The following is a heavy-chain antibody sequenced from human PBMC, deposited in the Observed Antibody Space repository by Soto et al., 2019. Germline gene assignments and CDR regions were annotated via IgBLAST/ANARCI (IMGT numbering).Heavy chain of an antibody. J-gene: IGHJ3*02. CDR1: GFTFSSYS. D-gene: IGHD2-8*01. Sequence: GGSLRLSCAASGFTFSSYSMNWVRQAPGKGLEWVSSISSSSSYIYYADSVKGRFTISRDNAKNSLYLQMNSLRAEDTAVYYCARDNPICTNGVCYTGAFHISGPGTIVTVSS. CDR3: ARDNPICTNGVCYTGAFHI. CDR2: ISSSSSYI. V-gene: IGHV3-21*01.